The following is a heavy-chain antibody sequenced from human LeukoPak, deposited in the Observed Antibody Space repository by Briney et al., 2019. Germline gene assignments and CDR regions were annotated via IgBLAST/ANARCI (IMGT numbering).Heavy chain of an antibody. V-gene: IGHV4-30-2*01. CDR3: ARESGIAAAGAFDP. D-gene: IGHD6-13*01. CDR2: IYHSGST. Sequence: NPSQTLSLTCAVSGGSISSGGYSWRWIRQPPGKGLEWIGYIYHSGSTYYNPSLKSRVTISVDRSKNQFSLKLSSVTAADTAVYYCARESGIAAAGAFDPWGQGTLVTVSS. CDR1: GGSISSGGYS. J-gene: IGHJ5*02.